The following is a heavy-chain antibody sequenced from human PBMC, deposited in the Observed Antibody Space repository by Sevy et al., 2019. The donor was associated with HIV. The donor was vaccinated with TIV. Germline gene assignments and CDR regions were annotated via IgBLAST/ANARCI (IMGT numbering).Heavy chain of an antibody. D-gene: IGHD3-10*01. CDR1: GFTFSSYG. V-gene: IGHV3-30*02. J-gene: IGHJ4*02. Sequence: GGSLRLSCAASGFTFSSYGMHWVRQAPGKGLEWVAIIRYDGSKKYYADSVKGRFTISRDKSKNTLYLQMISLRAEDTAVYYCANVQDDFTMGQGVINLDYWGQGTLVTVSS. CDR2: IRYDGSKK. CDR3: ANVQDDFTMGQGVINLDY.